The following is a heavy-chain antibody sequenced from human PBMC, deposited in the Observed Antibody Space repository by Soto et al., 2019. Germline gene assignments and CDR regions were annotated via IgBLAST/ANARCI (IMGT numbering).Heavy chain of an antibody. D-gene: IGHD4-17*01. V-gene: IGHV1-3*01. Sequence: ASVKVSCKASGYTFTSYAMHWVRQAPGQRLEWMGWINAGNGNTKYSQKFQGRVTITRDTSASTAYMELSSLRSEDTAVYYCARSKFGDYVGWYFELWGRGTLVTVAS. CDR3: ARSKFGDYVGWYFEL. CDR1: GYTFTSYA. J-gene: IGHJ2*01. CDR2: INAGNGNT.